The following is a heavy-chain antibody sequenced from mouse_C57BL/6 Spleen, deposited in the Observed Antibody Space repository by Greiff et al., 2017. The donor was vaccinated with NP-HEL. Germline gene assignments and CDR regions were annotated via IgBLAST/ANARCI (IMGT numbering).Heavy chain of an antibody. Sequence: EVMLVESGEGLVKPGGSLKLSCAASGFTFSSYAMSWVRQTPEKRLEWVAYISSGGDYIYYADTVKGRFTISRDNARNTLYLQMSSLKSEDTAMYYCTREPSDGYYLHWYFDVWGTGTTVTVSS. CDR1: GFTFSSYA. V-gene: IGHV5-9-1*02. CDR2: ISSGGDYI. D-gene: IGHD2-3*01. CDR3: TREPSDGYYLHWYFDV. J-gene: IGHJ1*03.